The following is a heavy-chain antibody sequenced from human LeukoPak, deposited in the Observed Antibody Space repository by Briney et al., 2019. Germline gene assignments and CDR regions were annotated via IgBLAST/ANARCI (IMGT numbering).Heavy chain of an antibody. J-gene: IGHJ5*02. Sequence: SETLSLTCTVSGGSISSYYWSWIRQPPGKRLEWIGYIYYSGSTNYNPSLKSRVTISVDTSKNHFSLKLSSVTAAETAVYYCARLEWLLSPGWFDPWGQGTLVTVSS. CDR3: ARLEWLLSPGWFDP. D-gene: IGHD3-3*01. CDR2: IYYSGST. V-gene: IGHV4-59*01. CDR1: GGSISSYY.